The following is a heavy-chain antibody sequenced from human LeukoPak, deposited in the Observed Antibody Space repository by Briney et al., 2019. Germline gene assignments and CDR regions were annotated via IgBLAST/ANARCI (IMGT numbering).Heavy chain of an antibody. CDR2: ISGSGAYI. CDR3: AKDLPPRYYYYGMDV. Sequence: GGSLRLSCAASGFTFTTYTMNWVRQAPGKGLEWVSSISGSGAYIYYADSVKGRFTISRDNVKNSLYLQMNSLRAEDTAVYYCAKDLPPRYYYYGMDVWGQGTTVTVSS. J-gene: IGHJ6*02. CDR1: GFTFTTYT. V-gene: IGHV3-21*04.